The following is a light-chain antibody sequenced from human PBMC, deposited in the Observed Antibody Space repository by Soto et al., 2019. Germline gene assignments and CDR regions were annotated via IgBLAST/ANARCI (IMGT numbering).Light chain of an antibody. CDR2: AES. J-gene: IGKJ5*01. V-gene: IGKV1-9*01. CDR3: QKLNSYPIT. CDR1: QGISSY. Sequence: DLQLTQSPSFLSSSLGDSVTITCRASQGISSYLAWYQQKTGKAPKILIYAESTLQSGVPSRLSGSGSGTELNLTISRLQPEDFATYYCQKLNSYPITCGQGTRLEIK.